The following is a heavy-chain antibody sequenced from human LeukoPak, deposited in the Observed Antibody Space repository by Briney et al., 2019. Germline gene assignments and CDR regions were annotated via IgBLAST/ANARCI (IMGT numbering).Heavy chain of an antibody. D-gene: IGHD6-6*01. Sequence: ASVKVSCKASGYTFTGYYMHWVRQAPGQGLEWMGWISAYNGNTNYAQKLQGRVTMTTDTSTSTAYMELRSLRSDDTAVYYCARSSRLELVDDYWGQGTLVTVSS. CDR3: ARSSRLELVDDY. CDR1: GYTFTGYY. CDR2: ISAYNGNT. J-gene: IGHJ4*02. V-gene: IGHV1-18*04.